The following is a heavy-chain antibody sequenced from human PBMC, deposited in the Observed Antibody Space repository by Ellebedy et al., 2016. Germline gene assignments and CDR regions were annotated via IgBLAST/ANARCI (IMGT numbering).Heavy chain of an antibody. D-gene: IGHD3-10*01. CDR3: TRGGRGLLRQTFNI. CDR2: IDHSGDT. V-gene: IGHV4-34*01. Sequence: SQTLSLTCAVFGGSFSGPYWTWIRQPPGKGLEWVGEIDHSGDTNYNPSLKSRVTISVDTSKSQFSLRLSSVTAADTAVYYCTRGGRGLLRQTFNIWGQGTMVTVSS. J-gene: IGHJ3*02. CDR1: GGSFSGPY.